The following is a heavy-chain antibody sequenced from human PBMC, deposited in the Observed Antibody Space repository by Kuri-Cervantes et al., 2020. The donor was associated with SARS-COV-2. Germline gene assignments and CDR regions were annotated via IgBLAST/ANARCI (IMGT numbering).Heavy chain of an antibody. D-gene: IGHD2-15*01. V-gene: IGHV4-38-2*02. CDR1: GYSISSGYY. CDR3: ARQYCSGGSCHYYYYGMDV. Sequence: GSLRLSCTVPGYSISSGYYWGWIRQPPGKGLEWIGSIYHSGSTYYNPSLKSRVTISVDTSKNQFSLKLSSVTAADTAVYYCARQYCSGGSCHYYYYGMDVWGQGTTVTVSS. J-gene: IGHJ6*02. CDR2: IYHSGST.